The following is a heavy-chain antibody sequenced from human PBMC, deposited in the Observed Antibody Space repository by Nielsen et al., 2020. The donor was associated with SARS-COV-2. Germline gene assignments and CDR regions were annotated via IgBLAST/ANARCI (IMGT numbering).Heavy chain of an antibody. CDR3: ARVTTFWWFDP. Sequence: SETLSLTCTVSGGSISSYYWSWIRQPPGKGLEWIGYIYYSGSTNYNPSLKSRVTISVDTSKNQFSLKLSSVTAADTAVYYCARVTTFWWFDPWGQGTLVTVSS. CDR2: IYYSGST. CDR1: GGSISSYY. D-gene: IGHD4-11*01. J-gene: IGHJ5*02. V-gene: IGHV4-59*12.